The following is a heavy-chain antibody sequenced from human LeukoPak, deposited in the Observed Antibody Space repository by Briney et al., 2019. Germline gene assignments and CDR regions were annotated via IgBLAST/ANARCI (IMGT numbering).Heavy chain of an antibody. CDR3: ARDRYCTNGVCYRGFGY. D-gene: IGHD2-8*01. J-gene: IGHJ4*02. Sequence: ASVKVSCKASGYTFTSYDINWVRQATGQGLEWMGWMNPNSGNTGYAQKFQGRVTITRNTSISTAYMELSSLRSEDTAVYYCARDRYCTNGVCYRGFGYWGQGTLVTVSS. CDR1: GYTFTSYD. V-gene: IGHV1-8*03. CDR2: MNPNSGNT.